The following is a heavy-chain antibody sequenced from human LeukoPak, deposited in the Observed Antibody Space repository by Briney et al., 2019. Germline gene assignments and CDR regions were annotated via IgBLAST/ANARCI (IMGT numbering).Heavy chain of an antibody. CDR1: GFTFSNYA. Sequence: PGGSLRLSCAASGFTFSNYAMSWVRQAPGKGLEWVSAISGSGGSTYYVDSVKGRFTISRDNSKNTLYLQMNSLRAEDTAVYYCAKYPLKERWPRDCSSSTCYTHYFDYWGQGTLVTVSS. CDR2: ISGSGGST. CDR3: AKYPLKERWPRDCSSSTCYTHYFDY. V-gene: IGHV3-23*01. J-gene: IGHJ4*02. D-gene: IGHD2-2*02.